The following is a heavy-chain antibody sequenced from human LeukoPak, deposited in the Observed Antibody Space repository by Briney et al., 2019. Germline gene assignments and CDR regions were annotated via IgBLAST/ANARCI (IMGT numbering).Heavy chain of an antibody. Sequence: SVKVSCKASGFTFTSSAMQWVRQARGQRREWIGVIVVGSGNTNYAQKFQERVTITRDMSTSTAYMELSSLRSEDTAVYYCAAGDIAAAGTVPWGQGTLVTVSS. CDR3: AAGDIAAAGTVP. CDR2: IVVGSGNT. J-gene: IGHJ5*02. D-gene: IGHD6-13*01. CDR1: GFTFTSSA. V-gene: IGHV1-58*02.